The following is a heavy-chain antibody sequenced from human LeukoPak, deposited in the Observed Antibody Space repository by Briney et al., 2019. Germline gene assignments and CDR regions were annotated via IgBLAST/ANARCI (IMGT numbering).Heavy chain of an antibody. CDR3: ARGMGYSYVY. Sequence: PSQTLSLTCTVSGGSISSGSYYWSWIRQPAGKGLEWIGRIYTSGSTNYNPSLKSRVTISVDMSKNQFSLKLSSVTAADTAVYYCARGMGYSYVYWGQGTLVTVSS. CDR2: IYTSGST. CDR1: GGSISSGSYY. V-gene: IGHV4-61*02. D-gene: IGHD5-18*01. J-gene: IGHJ4*02.